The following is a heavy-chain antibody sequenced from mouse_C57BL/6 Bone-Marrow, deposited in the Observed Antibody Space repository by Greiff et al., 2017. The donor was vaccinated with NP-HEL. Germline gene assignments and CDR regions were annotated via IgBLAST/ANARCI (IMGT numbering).Heavy chain of an antibody. CDR3: ARCRVTSSTYFDV. D-gene: IGHD2-2*01. Sequence: QVQLQQPGAELVKPGASVKLSCKASGYTFTSYWMQWVKQRPGQGLEWIGEIDPSDSYTNYNQKFKGKATLTVDTSSSTAYMQLSSLTSEDSAVYYCARCRVTSSTYFDVWGTGTTVTVSS. V-gene: IGHV1-50*01. J-gene: IGHJ1*03. CDR1: GYTFTSYW. CDR2: IDPSDSYT.